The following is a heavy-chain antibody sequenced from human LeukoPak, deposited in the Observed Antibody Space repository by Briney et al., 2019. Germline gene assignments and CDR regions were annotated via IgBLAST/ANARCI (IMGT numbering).Heavy chain of an antibody. Sequence: GGSLRLSCAASGFILNSYSMNWVRQAPGKGLEWVSSISPASDYTDYADSVKGRFTISSDNAENSLDLQMNSLRAEDTAVYYCAREKSISLFDCWGQGTLVTVSS. CDR2: ISPASDYT. CDR3: AREKSISLFDC. D-gene: IGHD5-24*01. J-gene: IGHJ4*02. CDR1: GFILNSYS. V-gene: IGHV3-21*01.